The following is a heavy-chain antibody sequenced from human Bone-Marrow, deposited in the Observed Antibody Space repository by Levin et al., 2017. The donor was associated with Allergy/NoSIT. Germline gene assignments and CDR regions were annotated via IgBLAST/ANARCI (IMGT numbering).Heavy chain of an antibody. CDR3: ARGPGVSGLDY. J-gene: IGHJ4*02. V-gene: IGHV4-39*01. CDR1: DGSIRSNSYY. Sequence: SQTLSLTCTVSDGSIRSNSYYWAWIRQPPGKGLEWIGTIYYSGRTYYNPSLKSRVTISIDTSKKQFSLNIISVTAADTAVYYCARGPGVSGLDYWGQGILVTVSS. CDR2: IYYSGRT. D-gene: IGHD3-10*01.